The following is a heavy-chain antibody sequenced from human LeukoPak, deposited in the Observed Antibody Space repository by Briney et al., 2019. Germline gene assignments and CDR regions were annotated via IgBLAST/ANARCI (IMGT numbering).Heavy chain of an antibody. CDR3: ARDKAYGMDV. J-gene: IGHJ6*02. CDR1: GFTFSTYW. CDR2: INTDGSST. Sequence: GGSLRLSCAASGFTFSTYWMHWGRQVPGRGLVWVSHINTDGSSTTYADSVKGRFTISRDNAKNTLYLQMNSLRAEDTAVYYCARDKAYGMDVWGQGTTVTV. V-gene: IGHV3-74*01.